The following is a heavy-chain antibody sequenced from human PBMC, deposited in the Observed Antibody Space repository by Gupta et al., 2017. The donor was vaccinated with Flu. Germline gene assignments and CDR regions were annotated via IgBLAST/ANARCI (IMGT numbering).Heavy chain of an antibody. CDR3: ARSVATYCGGDCYFSYYYYGMDV. CDR2: INPDSGVT. J-gene: IGHJ6*02. V-gene: IGHV1-2*02. D-gene: IGHD2-21*02. Sequence: QVQLEQSGAEVKKPGASVKVSCEASGYTFTGYHLHCVRQAPGPGLAGMGWINPDSGVTNYAQKFQGRVTMTRDTSSNTAYMELSTLRSDDTAVYYCARSVATYCGGDCYFSYYYYGMDVWGQGTTVTVSS. CDR1: GYTFTGYH.